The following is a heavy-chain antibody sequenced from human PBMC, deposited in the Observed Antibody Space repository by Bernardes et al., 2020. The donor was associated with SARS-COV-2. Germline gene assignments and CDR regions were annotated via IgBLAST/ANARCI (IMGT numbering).Heavy chain of an antibody. J-gene: IGHJ2*01. CDR1: RFSFSRHA. D-gene: IGHD2-21*02. V-gene: IGHV3-23*01. Sequence: GRSLRLSCVVSRFSFSRHAMGWARQAPGRGLEWVSGVTWDGGIIFYADSVKGRFTISKDSSKNIVYLQMNSLTAEDTAMYYCARDFVVGDDLWYFDVWGRGSPVSVSP. CDR2: VTWDGGII. CDR3: ARDFVVGDDLWYFDV.